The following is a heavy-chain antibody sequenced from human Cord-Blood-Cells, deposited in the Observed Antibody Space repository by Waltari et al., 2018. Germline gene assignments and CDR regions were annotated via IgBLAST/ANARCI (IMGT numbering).Heavy chain of an antibody. Sequence: EVQLVESGGGLIQPGGSLRLSCAASGFTVSSNYMSWVRQAPGKGLEWVSVIYSGGSTYDADSGKGRFTISRDNSKNTLYLQMNSLRAEDTAVYYCARGQQWLVEGWYFDLWGRGTLVTVSS. CDR2: IYSGGST. J-gene: IGHJ2*01. V-gene: IGHV3-53*01. CDR3: ARGQQWLVEGWYFDL. CDR1: GFTVSSNY. D-gene: IGHD6-19*01.